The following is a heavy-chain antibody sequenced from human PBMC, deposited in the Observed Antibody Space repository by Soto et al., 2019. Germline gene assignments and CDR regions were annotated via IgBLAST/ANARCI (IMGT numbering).Heavy chain of an antibody. J-gene: IGHJ4*02. CDR3: AGAPLDYGDSYYFDY. D-gene: IGHD4-17*01. CDR2: ISAYNGNT. V-gene: IGHV1-18*01. CDR1: GYTFTSYG. Sequence: ASVKVSCKASGYTFTSYGISWVRQAPGQGLEWMGWISAYNGNTNYAQKLQGRVTMTTDTSTSTAYMELRSLRSDDTAVYYCAGAPLDYGDSYYFDYWGQGTLVTVSS.